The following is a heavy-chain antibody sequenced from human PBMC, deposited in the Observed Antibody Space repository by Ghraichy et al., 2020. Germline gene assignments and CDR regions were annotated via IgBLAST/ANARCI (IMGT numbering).Heavy chain of an antibody. CDR1: GFTFEDYA. J-gene: IGHJ6*02. CDR2: IFLNGGAT. Sequence: ALRLSCVASGFTFEDYAMHWVRQAPGKGLEWVSGIFLNGGATDYADSVKGRFTTSRDKATDSLYLQMNSLTPEDTAIYYCTKDLTPGGADVWGQGTTVTVSS. D-gene: IGHD2-15*01. CDR3: TKDLTPGGADV. V-gene: IGHV3-9*01.